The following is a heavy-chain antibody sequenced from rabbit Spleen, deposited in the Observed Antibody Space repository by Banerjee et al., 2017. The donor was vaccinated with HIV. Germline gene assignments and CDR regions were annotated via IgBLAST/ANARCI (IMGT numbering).Heavy chain of an antibody. CDR1: GFSFSGGYY. V-gene: IGHV1S45*01. Sequence: QEQLVESGGGLVQPEGSLTVTCTASGFSFSGGYYMCWVRQAPGKGLEWIGCIYTSSGGTYYASWAKGRFTLSKTSSTTVTLQMTSLTAADTATYFCVRGWYYGVGVSGTNYDTGRLDLWGQGTLVTVS. J-gene: IGHJ3*01. CDR3: VRGWYYGVGVSGTNYDTGRLDL. D-gene: IGHD8-1*01. CDR2: IYTSSGGT.